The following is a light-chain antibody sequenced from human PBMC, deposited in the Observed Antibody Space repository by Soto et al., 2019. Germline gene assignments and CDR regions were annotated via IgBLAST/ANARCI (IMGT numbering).Light chain of an antibody. CDR3: AAWDDSLNGPV. J-gene: IGLJ3*02. CDR2: TNN. V-gene: IGLV1-44*01. Sequence: QLVLTQPPSASGTPGQRVTIFCSGSSSNIGSNTVNWYQQLPGTAPKLLISTNNQRPSGVPDRFSGSKSGTSASLAISGLQSEDEAYYYCAAWDDSLNGPVFGGRTKLTVL. CDR1: SSNIGSNT.